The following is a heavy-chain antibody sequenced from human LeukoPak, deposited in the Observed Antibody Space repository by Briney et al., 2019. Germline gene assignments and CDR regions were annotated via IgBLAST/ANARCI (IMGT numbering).Heavy chain of an antibody. CDR1: GYTFNNHY. V-gene: IGHV1-46*02. Sequence: GASVKVSCKASGYTFNNHYMYWVRQAPGQGLEWMGVINPSGGSTSYAQKFQGRVTMTRDTSKRTVYMEVNSLRSEDTAVYYCARQGTYSSAIGMGYWGQGTLVTVSS. CDR2: INPSGGST. D-gene: IGHD6-19*01. J-gene: IGHJ4*02. CDR3: ARQGTYSSAIGMGY.